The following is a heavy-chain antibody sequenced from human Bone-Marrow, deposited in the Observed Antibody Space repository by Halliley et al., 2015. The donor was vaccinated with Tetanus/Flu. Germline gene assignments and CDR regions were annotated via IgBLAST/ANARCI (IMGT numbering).Heavy chain of an antibody. V-gene: IGHV3-43*02. D-gene: IGHD6-19*01. CDR2: GGGEGHST. J-gene: IGHJ4*02. CDR3: GKGMGQWLAPIGS. Sequence: VSLGGGEGHSTLQADSVQGRFTVSRDNSKKSLYLQMNSLRTEDSAVYYCGKGMGQWLAPIGSWGQGTLVTVSS.